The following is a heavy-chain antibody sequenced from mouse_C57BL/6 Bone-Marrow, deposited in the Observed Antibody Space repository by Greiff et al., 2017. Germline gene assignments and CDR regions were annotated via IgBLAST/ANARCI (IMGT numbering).Heavy chain of an antibody. V-gene: IGHV1-53*01. D-gene: IGHD1-1*01. J-gene: IGHJ2*01. Sequence: QVQLQQPGTELVKPGASVKLSCKASGYTFTSYWMHWVKQRPGQGLEWIGDINPSNGGTNYNEKFKSKATLTVDKSSSTAYMQLSSLTSEDSAVYYCARKGGSSYVRGYFDYWGQGTTLTVSS. CDR2: INPSNGGT. CDR3: ARKGGSSYVRGYFDY. CDR1: GYTFTSYW.